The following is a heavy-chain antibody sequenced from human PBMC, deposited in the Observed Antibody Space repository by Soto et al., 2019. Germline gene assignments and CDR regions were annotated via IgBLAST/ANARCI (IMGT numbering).Heavy chain of an antibody. V-gene: IGHV3-9*01. CDR2: ISWNSGSI. D-gene: IGHD3-16*01. CDR3: AKVKHYDPAGYFDY. CDR1: GFTFDDYA. Sequence: EVQLVESGGGLVQPGRSLRLSCAASGFTFDDYAMHWVRQAPGKGLEWGSGISWNSGSIGYADSVKGRFTISRDNAKNSLYLQMNSLRAEDTALYYCAKVKHYDPAGYFDYWGQGTLVTVSS. J-gene: IGHJ4*02.